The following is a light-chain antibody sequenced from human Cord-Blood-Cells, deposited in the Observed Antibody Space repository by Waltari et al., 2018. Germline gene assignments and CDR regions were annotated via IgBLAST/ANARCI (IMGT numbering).Light chain of an antibody. Sequence: SYVLTQPPSVSVAPGKTARITWGGNNIGSKSGHWYQQKPGQAPVLVSYYDTDRPSGIPGRFSGSNSGNTATLTISRVEAGDEADYYCQVWDSSSDHVVFGGGTKLTVL. J-gene: IGLJ2*01. CDR2: YDT. CDR3: QVWDSSSDHVV. V-gene: IGLV3-21*04. CDR1: NIGSKS.